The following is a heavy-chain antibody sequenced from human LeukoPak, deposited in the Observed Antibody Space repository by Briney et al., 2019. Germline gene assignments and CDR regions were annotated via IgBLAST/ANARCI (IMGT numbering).Heavy chain of an antibody. J-gene: IGHJ4*02. V-gene: IGHV4-38-2*02. CDR3: ARRRGLSRGLYYFDY. CDR2: IYYRRTT. D-gene: IGHD3-10*01. Sequence: SETLSLTCTVSGYSISSGYDWGWIRQPPGKGLEWIGSIYYRRTTYYNPSLKSRVTISVDTSKNQFSLKLSSVTAADTAIYYCARRRGLSRGLYYFDYWGQGTLVTVSS. CDR1: GYSISSGYD.